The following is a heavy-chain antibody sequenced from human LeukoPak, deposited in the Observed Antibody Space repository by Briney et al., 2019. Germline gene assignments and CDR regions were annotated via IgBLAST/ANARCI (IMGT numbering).Heavy chain of an antibody. D-gene: IGHD2-15*01. CDR2: IRYDGSNK. Sequence: GGSLRLSCAASGFTFSNYGMHWVRQAPGKGLEWVALIRYDGSNKNYADSVKGQFTISIDNSKNTLYLQMNSLRAEDTAVYYCAKSYCSGGSCFSDYWGQGTLVTVSS. V-gene: IGHV3-30*02. CDR3: AKSYCSGGSCFSDY. J-gene: IGHJ4*02. CDR1: GFTFSNYG.